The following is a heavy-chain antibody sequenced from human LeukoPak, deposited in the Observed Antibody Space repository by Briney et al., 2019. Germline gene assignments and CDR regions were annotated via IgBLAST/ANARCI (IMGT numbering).Heavy chain of an antibody. D-gene: IGHD2-15*01. V-gene: IGHV3-48*03. CDR3: VKGGRIDY. Sequence: GRSLRLSSAASGFTFSIYEMNWVPRAPGRGLECVSYISSGGTTIYYADSVKGRFTISSDNNNKSLYLQMNSLRADETAVYYCVKGGRIDYWGQGALFTVSS. CDR2: ISSGGTTI. CDR1: GFTFSIYE. J-gene: IGHJ4*02.